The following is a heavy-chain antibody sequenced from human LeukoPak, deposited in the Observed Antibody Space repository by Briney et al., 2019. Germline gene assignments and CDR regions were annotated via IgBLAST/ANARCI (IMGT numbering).Heavy chain of an antibody. J-gene: IGHJ4*02. CDR3: AKDLVYGANCFFES. CDR2: IKQDGSEK. D-gene: IGHD4-17*01. Sequence: PGGSLRLSCEGSGFTFGSYWISWVRQAPGKGLEWVANIKQDGSEKYYLDSVKGRFTISRDNAKSSLYLQMNSLRAEDTAVYYCAKDLVYGANCFFESWGQGTLVTVSS. V-gene: IGHV3-7*01. CDR1: GFTFGSYW.